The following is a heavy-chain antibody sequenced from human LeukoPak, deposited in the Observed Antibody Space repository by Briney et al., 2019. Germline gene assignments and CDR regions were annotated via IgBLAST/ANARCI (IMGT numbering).Heavy chain of an antibody. V-gene: IGHV4-4*07. J-gene: IGHJ3*02. CDR1: GGSISSYL. CDR3: ARLPFCSTDGVCYTDFDAFDI. D-gene: IGHD2-8*01. CDR2: IYSRGST. Sequence: SETLSLTCTVSGGSISSYLWSWIRQPAGKGLAWIGRIYSRGSTNYNPSLKSRVTMSVDTSKNQFSLNLTSVTAADTAVYYCARLPFCSTDGVCYTDFDAFDIWGPGTMVTVSS.